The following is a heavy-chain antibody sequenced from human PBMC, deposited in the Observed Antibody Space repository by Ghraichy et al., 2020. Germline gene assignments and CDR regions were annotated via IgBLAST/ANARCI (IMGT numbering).Heavy chain of an antibody. CDR3: AKGLGLGNWFDP. D-gene: IGHD3-10*01. V-gene: IGHV3-23*01. CDR2: ISGSGGST. Sequence: GALRLSCAASGFTFSSYAMSWVRQAPGKGLEWVSAISGSGGSTYYADSVKGRFTISRDNSKNTLYLQMNSLIAEDTAVYYCAKGLGLGNWFDPWGQGTLVTVSS. J-gene: IGHJ5*02. CDR1: GFTFSSYA.